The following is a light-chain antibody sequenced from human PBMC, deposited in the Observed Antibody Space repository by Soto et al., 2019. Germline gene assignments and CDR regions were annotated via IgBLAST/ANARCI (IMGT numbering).Light chain of an antibody. CDR2: DAS. V-gene: IGKV3-11*01. Sequence: EIVLTQSPATLSLSPGERGTLACRASQSVSSYLAWYQQKPGQAPRLLIYDASSRAIGVAARFSGSGSGTDFTLTISSLEPEDFAVYYCQQRSSWPLTVGGGTKVDIK. J-gene: IGKJ4*01. CDR1: QSVSSY. CDR3: QQRSSWPLT.